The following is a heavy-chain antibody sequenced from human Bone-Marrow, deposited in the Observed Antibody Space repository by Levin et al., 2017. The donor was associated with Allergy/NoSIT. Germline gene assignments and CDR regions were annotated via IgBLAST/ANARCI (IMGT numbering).Heavy chain of an antibody. D-gene: IGHD2-15*01. CDR1: GGSISSSSYY. CDR3: AGYCSGGSCFDP. V-gene: IGHV4-39*01. Sequence: SETLSLTCTVSGGSISSSSYYWGWIRQPPGTGLEWIGSIYYSGSTYYNPSLKSRVTISVDTSKNQFSLKLSSVTAADTAVYYCAGYCSGGSCFDPWGQGTLVTVSS. J-gene: IGHJ5*02. CDR2: IYYSGST.